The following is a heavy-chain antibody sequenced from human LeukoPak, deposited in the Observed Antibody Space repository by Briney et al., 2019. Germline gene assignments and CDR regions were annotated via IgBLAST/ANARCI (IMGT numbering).Heavy chain of an antibody. CDR1: GYTFTSYD. D-gene: IGHD2-2*01. CDR3: ARGARPYQPNWFDP. J-gene: IGHJ5*02. V-gene: IGHV1-8*01. CDR2: MNPNSGNT. Sequence: ASEKVSCKASGYTFTSYDINWVRQATGQGLEWMGWMNPNSGNTGYAQKFQGRVTMTRNTSISTAYMELSSLRSEDTAVYYCARGARPYQPNWFDPWGQGTLVTVSS.